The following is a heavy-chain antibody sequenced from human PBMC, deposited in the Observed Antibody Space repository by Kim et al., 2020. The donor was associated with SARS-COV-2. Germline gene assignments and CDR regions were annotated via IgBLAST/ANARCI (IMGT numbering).Heavy chain of an antibody. CDR3: AKWVNSGSFLGPFDH. D-gene: IGHD5-12*01. CDR2: ISNSGTT. Sequence: GGSLRLSCAASGFTFSAYSMSWVRQAPGKGLEWIAYISNSGTTYYSDSVKGRFIISRDNDKNSVFLQLNNVRVDDSAVYFCAKWVNSGSFLGPFDHWGQGDRVIV. V-gene: IGHV3-11*04. J-gene: IGHJ4*02. CDR1: GFTFSAYS.